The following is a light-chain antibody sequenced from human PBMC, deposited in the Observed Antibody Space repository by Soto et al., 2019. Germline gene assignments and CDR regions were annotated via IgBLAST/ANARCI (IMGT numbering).Light chain of an antibody. CDR3: SSYAGTNILL. Sequence: QSVLTQPPSASGSPGQSVTISCTGTTVGGYDFVSWYQHHPGKAPKLIIYEVSKRPSGVPDRFSGSKSGNTASLTVSGLQAKDDAEYYCSSYAGTNILLFGGGTKLTVL. CDR2: EVS. V-gene: IGLV2-8*01. CDR1: TVGGYDF. J-gene: IGLJ2*01.